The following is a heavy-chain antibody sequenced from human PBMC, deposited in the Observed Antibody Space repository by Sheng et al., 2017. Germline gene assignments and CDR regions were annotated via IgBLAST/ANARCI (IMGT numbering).Heavy chain of an antibody. CDR2: IIPILGIA. J-gene: IGHJ4*02. Sequence: QVQLVQSGAEVKKPGSSVKVSCKASGGTFSSYTISWVRQAPGQGLEWMGRIIPILGIANYAQKFQGRVTITADKSTSTAYMELSSLRSEDTAVYYCARVRGSYHHYNYFDYWGQGTLVTVSS. CDR1: GGTFSSYT. V-gene: IGHV1-69*02. CDR3: ARVRGSYHHYNYFDY. D-gene: IGHD1-26*01.